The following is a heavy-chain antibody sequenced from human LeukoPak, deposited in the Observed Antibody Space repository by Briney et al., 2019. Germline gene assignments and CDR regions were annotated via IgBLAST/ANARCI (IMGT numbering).Heavy chain of an antibody. J-gene: IGHJ5*02. Sequence: SETLSLTCTVSGGSVSSGDYYWSWIRQPPGKGLEWIGYIYYSGSTYYNPSLKSRVTISVDTSKNQFSLKLSSVTAADTAVYYCARGRMVRGVIGWFDPWGQGTLVTVSS. D-gene: IGHD3-10*01. V-gene: IGHV4-30-4*01. CDR1: GGSVSSGDYY. CDR2: IYYSGST. CDR3: ARGRMVRGVIGWFDP.